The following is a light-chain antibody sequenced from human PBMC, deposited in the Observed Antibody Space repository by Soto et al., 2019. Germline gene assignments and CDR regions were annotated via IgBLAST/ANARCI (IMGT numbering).Light chain of an antibody. V-gene: IGLV1-44*01. CDR1: TSNIGTNT. CDR2: NDV. CDR3: AAWDDSVWV. Sequence: QSVLTQPPSASGTPGQAVTISWSGSTSNIGTNTVKWYQQVPGSAPKILIYNDVQRPSGVPDRFSGSKSGTSASLVISGLQSEDEADYFCAAWDDSVWVFGGGTKLTVL. J-gene: IGLJ3*02.